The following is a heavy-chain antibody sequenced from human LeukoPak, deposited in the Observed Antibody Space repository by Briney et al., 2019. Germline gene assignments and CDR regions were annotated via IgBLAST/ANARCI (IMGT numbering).Heavy chain of an antibody. CDR3: ARGAGYSSSWYSIYYYYMDV. D-gene: IGHD6-13*01. Sequence: PSETLSLTCAVYGGSFSGYYWSWIRQPPGKGLEWIGEINHSGSTNYNPSLKSRVTISVDTSKNQFSLKLSSVTAADTAVYYCARGAGYSSSWYSIYYYYMDVWGKGTTVTVSS. V-gene: IGHV4-34*01. CDR1: GGSFSGYY. J-gene: IGHJ6*03. CDR2: INHSGST.